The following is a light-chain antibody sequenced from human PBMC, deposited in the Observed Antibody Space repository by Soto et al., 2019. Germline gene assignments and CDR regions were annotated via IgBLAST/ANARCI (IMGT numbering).Light chain of an antibody. CDR3: QQYAGSPRT. J-gene: IGKJ1*01. CDR1: QSVGDTY. Sequence: EIVLTQSPGTLSLSPGEGATLCCRASQSVGDTYLAWYQQKPSQAPRLLIYATSLRATGIPDRFSGSGSGTDFTLTISRLEPEDFAVYFCQQYAGSPRTFGQGTKVELK. CDR2: ATS. V-gene: IGKV3-20*01.